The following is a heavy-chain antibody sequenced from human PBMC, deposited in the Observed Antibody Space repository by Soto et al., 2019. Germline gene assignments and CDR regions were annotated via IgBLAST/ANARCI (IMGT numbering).Heavy chain of an antibody. V-gene: IGHV5-51*01. Sequence: GESLKISCKASGYIFTSYWIGWVRQMPGKGLEWMGIIYPGDSDTRYSPSFQGQVTISADKSISTAYLQWSSLKASDTAMYYCARRSGDRSRSYVLDVWGPGTTVTVS. J-gene: IGHJ6*02. CDR3: ARRSGDRSRSYVLDV. CDR1: GYIFTSYW. CDR2: IYPGDSDT. D-gene: IGHD3-10*01.